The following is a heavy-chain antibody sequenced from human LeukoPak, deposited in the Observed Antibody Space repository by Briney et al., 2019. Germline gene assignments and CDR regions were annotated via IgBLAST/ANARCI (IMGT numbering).Heavy chain of an antibody. CDR1: GYTFTGYY. CDR3: ARAFMGRFGDLDYMDV. V-gene: IGHV1-2*02. D-gene: IGHD3-10*01. Sequence: GASVKVSCKASGYTFTGYYMHWVRQAPGQGLEWMGWINPNSGGTNYAQKLQGRVTMTRDTSISTAYMELSRLRSDDTAVYYCARAFMGRFGDLDYMDVWGKGTKVTVSS. J-gene: IGHJ6*03. CDR2: INPNSGGT.